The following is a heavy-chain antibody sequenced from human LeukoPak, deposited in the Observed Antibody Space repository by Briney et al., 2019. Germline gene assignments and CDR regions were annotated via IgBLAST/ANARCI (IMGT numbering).Heavy chain of an antibody. CDR1: GFTFSSYA. Sequence: GGSLRLSCAASGFTFSSYAMSWVRQAPGKGLEWVSAISGSGGSTYYADSVKGRFTISRDNSKNTLYLQMNSLRAEDTAVYYCAKPHHDSSGYSDAFDIWGQGTMVTVSS. J-gene: IGHJ3*02. CDR3: AKPHHDSSGYSDAFDI. V-gene: IGHV3-23*01. D-gene: IGHD3-22*01. CDR2: ISGSGGST.